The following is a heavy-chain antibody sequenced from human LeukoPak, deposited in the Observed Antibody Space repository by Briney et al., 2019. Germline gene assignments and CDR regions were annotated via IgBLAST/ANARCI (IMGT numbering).Heavy chain of an antibody. CDR2: IYETGST. D-gene: IGHD3-22*01. J-gene: IGHJ4*02. CDR1: GGSLSSSSYY. CDR3: TRYDSDTAMLDY. V-gene: IGHV4-39*01. Sequence: SETLSLTCSVSGGSLSSSSYYWGWIRQPPGRGLEWIGNIYETGSTNYNPSLKSRGTISVDTSKKHFSLKLSSVTAADTAVYYCTRYDSDTAMLDYWGQGTLVTVSS.